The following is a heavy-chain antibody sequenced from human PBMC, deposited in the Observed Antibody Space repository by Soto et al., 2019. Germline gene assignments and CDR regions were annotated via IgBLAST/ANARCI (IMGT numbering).Heavy chain of an antibody. V-gene: IGHV3-30*18. CDR2: ISYGGSNK. CDR3: AKGPAIVLVPAAMNYYYGMDV. J-gene: IGHJ6*01. Sequence: QVQLVESGGGVVQPGRSLRLSCAASGFTFSSYGMHWVRQAPGKGLEWVAVISYGGSNKYYADSVKGRCTISRDNSKNTLYLQMNSRRAEDTAGYYCAKGPAIVLVPAAMNYYYGMDVWGQGTTVTVAA. CDR1: GFTFSSYG. D-gene: IGHD2-2*01.